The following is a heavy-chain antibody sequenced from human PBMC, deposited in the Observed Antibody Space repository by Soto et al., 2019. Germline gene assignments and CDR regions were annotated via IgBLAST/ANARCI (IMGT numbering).Heavy chain of an antibody. Sequence: PSETLYRTCTVSVGSISSYYWSWIRQPPGKGLEWVWHIYYSGSTNYNPSLKSRVNILAETSKNQFSLKLSSVTAADTAVYYCARGDIWGTYHYIVFDYWGQGTLVKVSS. V-gene: IGHV4-59*01. CDR3: ARGDIWGTYHYIVFDY. D-gene: IGHD3-16*02. CDR2: IYYSGST. J-gene: IGHJ4*02. CDR1: VGSISSYY.